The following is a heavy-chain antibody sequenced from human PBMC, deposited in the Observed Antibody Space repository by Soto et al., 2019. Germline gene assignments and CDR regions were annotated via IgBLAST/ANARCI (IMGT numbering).Heavy chain of an antibody. CDR2: ISWDGGST. D-gene: IGHD2-2*02. CDR1: GFTFDDYT. J-gene: IGHJ6*02. CDR3: AKGYCSSTSYYIAYYYGMDV. V-gene: IGHV3-43*01. Sequence: PGGSLRLSCAASGFTFDDYTMHWVRQAPGKGLEWVSLISWDGGSTYYADSVKGRFTISRDNSKNSLYLQMNSLRTEDTALYYCAKGYCSSTSYYIAYYYGMDVWGQGTTVTVSS.